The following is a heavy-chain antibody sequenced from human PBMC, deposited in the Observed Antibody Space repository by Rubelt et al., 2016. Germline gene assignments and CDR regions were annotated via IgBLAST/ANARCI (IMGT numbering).Heavy chain of an antibody. CDR1: GYTFTSYY. CDR3: ARTKTVEMATIPLAY. Sequence: QVQLVQSGAEVKKPGASVKVSCKASGYTFTSYYMHWVRQAPGQGLEWMGIINPSGGSTSYEEKVQGRVTMTRDTSTSTVYMELSSLRSEDTAVYYCARTKTVEMATIPLAYWGQGTLVTVSS. V-gene: IGHV1-46*01. J-gene: IGHJ4*02. D-gene: IGHD5-24*01. CDR2: INPSGGST.